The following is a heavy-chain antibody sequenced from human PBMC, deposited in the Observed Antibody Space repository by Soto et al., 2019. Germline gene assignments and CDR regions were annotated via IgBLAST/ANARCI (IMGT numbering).Heavy chain of an antibody. CDR3: VSDWGDGIASLPYS. Sequence: QAQLVESGGGVVQPGRSLRLSCAASGFAFSSYGMHWVRQAPGTGLEWVAVISYDGSLQHYADSVKGRFTISRDNSKNLVLLQMSCLRAEDTVVHSCVSDWGDGIASLPYSWGQGTLVSVSS. D-gene: IGHD2-21*01. J-gene: IGHJ4*02. V-gene: IGHV3-30*03. CDR2: ISYDGSLQ. CDR1: GFAFSSYG.